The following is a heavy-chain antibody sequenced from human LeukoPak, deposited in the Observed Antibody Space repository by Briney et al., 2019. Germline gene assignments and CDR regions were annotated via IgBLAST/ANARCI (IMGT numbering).Heavy chain of an antibody. D-gene: IGHD4-17*01. Sequence: ASVKVSCKASGYTFTGYYMHWVRQAPGQGLEWMGWISAYNGNTNYAQKLQGRVTMTTDTSTSTAYMELRSLRSDDTAVYYCARAYGDYRTGWFDPWGQGTLVTVSS. CDR2: ISAYNGNT. V-gene: IGHV1-18*04. CDR3: ARAYGDYRTGWFDP. J-gene: IGHJ5*02. CDR1: GYTFTGYY.